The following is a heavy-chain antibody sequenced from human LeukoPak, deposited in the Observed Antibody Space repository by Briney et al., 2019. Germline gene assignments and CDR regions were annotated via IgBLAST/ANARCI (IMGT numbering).Heavy chain of an antibody. CDR2: IYYSGST. D-gene: IGHD3-22*01. CDR3: ARDRAYYDSSGYLSLFDY. V-gene: IGHV4-39*07. CDR1: GGSISSSSYY. J-gene: IGHJ4*02. Sequence: KPSETLSLTCTVSGGSISSSSYYWGWIRQPPGKGLEWIGSIYYSGSTYYNPSLKSRVTISVDTSKNQFSLKLSSVTAADTAVYYCARDRAYYDSSGYLSLFDYWGQGTLVTVSS.